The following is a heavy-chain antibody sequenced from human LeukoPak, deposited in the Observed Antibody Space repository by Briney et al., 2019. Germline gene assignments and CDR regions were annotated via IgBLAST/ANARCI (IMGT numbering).Heavy chain of an antibody. CDR3: ARGANYYDSSGYLDH. J-gene: IGHJ4*02. CDR2: IYHSGST. V-gene: IGHV4-38-2*02. CDR1: GYSISSGYY. Sequence: SETLSLTCTVSGYSISSGYYWGWIRQPPGKGLEWIGSIYHSGSTYYNPSLKSRVTISVDTSKNQFSLKLSSVTAADTAVHYCARGANYYDSSGYLDHWGQGTLVTVSS. D-gene: IGHD3-22*01.